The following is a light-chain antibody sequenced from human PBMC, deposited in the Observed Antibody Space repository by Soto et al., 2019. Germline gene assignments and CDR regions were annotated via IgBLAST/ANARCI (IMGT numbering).Light chain of an antibody. V-gene: IGLV2-14*01. CDR1: MRDVGAYNL. J-gene: IGLJ3*02. CDR3: ATWDDGLSGWL. Sequence: QSALTQPASVSGSPGQSITISCAGTMRDVGAYNLVSWYQQHPGRAPQLIIYEVRNRPSGISFRFSGSKSGNTASLAISGLQSEDEAAYYCATWDDGLSGWLFGGGTKLTVL. CDR2: EVR.